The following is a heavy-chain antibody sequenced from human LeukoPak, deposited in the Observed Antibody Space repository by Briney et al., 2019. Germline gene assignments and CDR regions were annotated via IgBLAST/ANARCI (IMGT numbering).Heavy chain of an antibody. CDR1: GGSFSGYY. Sequence: SETLSLTCAVYGGSFSGYYWSWIRQPPGKGLEWIGEINHSGSTNYNPSLKRRVTISVDTSKNQFSLKLSSVTAADTAVYYCARGRGYSYGYRKFSSYYFDYWGQGTLVTVSS. J-gene: IGHJ4*02. CDR3: ARGRGYSYGYRKFSSYYFDY. V-gene: IGHV4-34*01. CDR2: INHSGST. D-gene: IGHD5-18*01.